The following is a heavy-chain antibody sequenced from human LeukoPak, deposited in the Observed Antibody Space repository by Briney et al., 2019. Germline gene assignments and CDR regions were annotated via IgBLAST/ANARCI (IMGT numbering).Heavy chain of an antibody. Sequence: ASVKVSCKASGYTFTSYDINWVRQATGQGLEWMGWMNPNSDNTGYAQKFQGRVTMTRDTSISTAYMELSSLRSEDTAVYYCARDRSYYYDSSGYYSDAFDIWGQGTMVTVSS. CDR3: ARDRSYYYDSSGYYSDAFDI. CDR2: MNPNSDNT. V-gene: IGHV1-8*01. J-gene: IGHJ3*02. D-gene: IGHD3-22*01. CDR1: GYTFTSYD.